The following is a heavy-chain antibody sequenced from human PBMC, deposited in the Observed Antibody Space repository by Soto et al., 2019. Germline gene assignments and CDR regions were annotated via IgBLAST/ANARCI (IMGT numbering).Heavy chain of an antibody. Sequence: ETLSLTCTVSGGSTSSYYWSWIRQPPGKGLEWIGYIYYSGSTNYNPSLKSRVTISVDTSKNQFSLKLSSVTAADTAVYYCARHRNPFDYWGQGTLVTVSS. CDR1: GGSTSSYY. CDR3: ARHRNPFDY. J-gene: IGHJ4*02. CDR2: IYYSGST. V-gene: IGHV4-59*08.